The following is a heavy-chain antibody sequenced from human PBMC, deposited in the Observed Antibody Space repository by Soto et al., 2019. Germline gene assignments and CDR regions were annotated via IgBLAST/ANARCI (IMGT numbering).Heavy chain of an antibody. V-gene: IGHV3-30*03. CDR2: ISYDGSDK. J-gene: IGHJ4*02. Sequence: VQLVESGGGLVQPGGSLRLSCAASGFTFSSYDMHWVRQAPGKGLEWVAAISYDGSDKNYEDSVKGRFTISRDNSKNTLYLQMNSLRTEDTAVYYCASRFWSGYYFDYWGQGTLVTVSS. CDR1: GFTFSSYD. CDR3: ASRFWSGYYFDY. D-gene: IGHD3-3*01.